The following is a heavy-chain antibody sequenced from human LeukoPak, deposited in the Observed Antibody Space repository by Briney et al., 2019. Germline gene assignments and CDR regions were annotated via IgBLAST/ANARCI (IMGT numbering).Heavy chain of an antibody. Sequence: GGSLRLSCAASGFTFSSYAMSGVRQPPAKGLEWVSAISGSGGSTYYADSVKGRFTISRDNSKNTLYLQMNSLRAEDTAVYYCAKVTTCSYGSKDDYWGQGTLVTVSS. CDR1: GFTFSSYA. CDR3: AKVTTCSYGSKDDY. J-gene: IGHJ4*02. CDR2: ISGSGGST. V-gene: IGHV3-23*01. D-gene: IGHD5-18*01.